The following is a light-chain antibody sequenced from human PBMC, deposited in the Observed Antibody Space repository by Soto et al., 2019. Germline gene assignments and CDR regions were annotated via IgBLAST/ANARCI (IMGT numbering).Light chain of an antibody. CDR1: RSVLSNKQNY. V-gene: IGKV4-1*01. Sequence: DFVMTHSPDSLAVSLGERATINCKSSRSVLSNKQNYLAWFQQKPGQPPKLLIYWASTRESGVPDRFSGSGSGTDFTLTISSLQAEDVAVYYCQQYYSTPHTFGGGTKVDI. J-gene: IGKJ4*01. CDR3: QQYYSTPHT. CDR2: WAS.